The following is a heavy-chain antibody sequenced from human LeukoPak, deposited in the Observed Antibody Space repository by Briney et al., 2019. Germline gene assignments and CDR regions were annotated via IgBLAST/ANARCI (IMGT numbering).Heavy chain of an antibody. Sequence: TGGSLRLSCAASGFSFSSYAMNWVRQAPGKGLEWVSYISSSSSTIYYADSVKGRFTTSRDNAKNSLYLQMNSLRAEDTAVYYCARDPIPLYGDYVDYYYGMDVWGQGTTVTVSS. CDR3: ARDPIPLYGDYVDYYYGMDV. J-gene: IGHJ6*02. CDR1: GFSFSSYA. CDR2: ISSSSSTI. V-gene: IGHV3-48*04. D-gene: IGHD4-17*01.